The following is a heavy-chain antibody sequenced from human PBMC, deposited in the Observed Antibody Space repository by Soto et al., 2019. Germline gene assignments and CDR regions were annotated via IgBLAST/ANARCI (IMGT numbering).Heavy chain of an antibody. Sequence: QVQLQESGPGLVKPSETLSLTCTVSGGSISSYYWSWIRQPPGKGLEWIGYIYYSGRTNYNPSLKSRVTVSVDTSKNQFSLKLSSVPAADTAVYYCARSYRRYCSGGSCYSYYYYYMDVWGKGTTVTVSS. CDR3: ARSYRRYCSGGSCYSYYYYYMDV. CDR1: GGSISSYY. CDR2: IYYSGRT. V-gene: IGHV4-59*01. D-gene: IGHD2-15*01. J-gene: IGHJ6*03.